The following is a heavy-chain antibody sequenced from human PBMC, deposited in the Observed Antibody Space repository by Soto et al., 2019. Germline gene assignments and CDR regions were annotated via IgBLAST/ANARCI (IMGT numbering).Heavy chain of an antibody. Sequence: ASVKVSCKASGYTFTGYYMHWVRQAPGQGLEWMGWINPNSGGTNYAQKFQGRVTMTRDTSISTAYMELSRLRSDDTAVYYCARDVGFLAVARKRNNWFDPWGQGTRVTVSS. J-gene: IGHJ5*02. CDR1: GYTFTGYY. CDR2: INPNSGGT. CDR3: ARDVGFLAVARKRNNWFDP. V-gene: IGHV1-2*02. D-gene: IGHD6-19*01.